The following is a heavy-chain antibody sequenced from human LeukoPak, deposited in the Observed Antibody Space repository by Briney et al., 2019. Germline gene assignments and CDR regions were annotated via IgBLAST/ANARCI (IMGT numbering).Heavy chain of an antibody. CDR3: ARGASHAEYFQH. J-gene: IGHJ1*01. D-gene: IGHD6-6*01. Sequence: SVKVSCKASGGTFSSYAISWVRQAPGQGLEWMGGIIPIFGTANYAQKFQGRVTITADESTSTAYMELSSLRSEDTAVYYCARGASHAEYFQHWSQGTLVTVSS. V-gene: IGHV1-69*13. CDR2: IIPIFGTA. CDR1: GGTFSSYA.